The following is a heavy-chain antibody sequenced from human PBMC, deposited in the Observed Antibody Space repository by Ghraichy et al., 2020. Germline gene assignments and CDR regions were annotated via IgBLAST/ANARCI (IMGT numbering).Heavy chain of an antibody. D-gene: IGHD6-6*01. CDR3: AKEVAAWFDP. CDR1: GFTFSSYG. CDR2: ISYDGSNK. V-gene: IGHV3-30*18. Sequence: GESLNISCAASGFTFSSYGMHWVRQAPGKGLEWVAVISYDGSNKYYADSVKGRFTISRDNSKNTLYLQMNSLRAEDTAVYYCAKEVAAWFDPWGQGTLVTVSS. J-gene: IGHJ5*02.